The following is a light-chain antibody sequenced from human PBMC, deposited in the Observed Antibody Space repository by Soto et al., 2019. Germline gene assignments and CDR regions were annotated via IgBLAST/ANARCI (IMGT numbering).Light chain of an antibody. CDR3: QQYNSYRYT. V-gene: IGKV1-5*03. J-gene: IGKJ2*01. Sequence: DIQMTQSPSTLSASVGDRVTITCRASQSISSWLAWYQQKPGKVPKLLIYKASSLESGVPSRFSGSGSGTEFTLTISSLQPDDFATYYCQQYNSYRYTFGQGTKVDIK. CDR2: KAS. CDR1: QSISSW.